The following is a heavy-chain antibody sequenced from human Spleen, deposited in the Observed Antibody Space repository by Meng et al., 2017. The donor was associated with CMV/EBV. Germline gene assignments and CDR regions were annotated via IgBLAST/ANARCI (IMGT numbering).Heavy chain of an antibody. CDR3: AAEGGDDYDSSGDYAVF. D-gene: IGHD3-22*01. CDR2: IDYNSGNI. CDR1: GFNFDDYV. J-gene: IGHJ4*02. Sequence: GGSLRLSCVASGFNFDDYVMHWVRQTPGKGLEWVSGIDYNSGNIGYDDSVKGRFTISRDNAKNSLSLQMSSLRAEDMAVYYCAAEGGDDYDSSGDYAVFWGQGTLVTVSS. V-gene: IGHV3-9*03.